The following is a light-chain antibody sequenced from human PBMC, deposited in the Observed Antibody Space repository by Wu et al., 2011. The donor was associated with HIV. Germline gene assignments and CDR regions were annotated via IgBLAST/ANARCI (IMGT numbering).Light chain of an antibody. CDR3: QQHSNWPLT. CDR1: RSVNSL. Sequence: ATLSCRASRSVNSLLAWYQQKPGQPPRLLIYAASQKATGIPARFSGRGSGTDFTLIISSLEPEDFAVYYCQQHSNWPLTFGQGTRLEIK. J-gene: IGKJ5*01. CDR2: AAS. V-gene: IGKV3-11*01.